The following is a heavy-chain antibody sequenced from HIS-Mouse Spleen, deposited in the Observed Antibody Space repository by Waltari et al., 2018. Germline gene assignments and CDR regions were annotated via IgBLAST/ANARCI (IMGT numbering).Heavy chain of an antibody. CDR3: AREIVVVPAANWFDP. V-gene: IGHV4-4*07. CDR2: IYTRGST. D-gene: IGHD2-2*01. CDR1: GGSISSYY. Sequence: QVQLQESGPGLVKPSETLSLTCTVSGGSISSYYWSWIRQPAGKGLEWIGRIYTRGSTKYKPALKSRVTMSVDTSKNQFSLKLSSVTAADTAVYYGAREIVVVPAANWFDPWGQGTLVTVSS. J-gene: IGHJ5*02.